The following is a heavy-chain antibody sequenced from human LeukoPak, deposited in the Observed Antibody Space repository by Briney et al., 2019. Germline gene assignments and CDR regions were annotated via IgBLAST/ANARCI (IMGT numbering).Heavy chain of an antibody. CDR1: GGSISSTSHY. J-gene: IGHJ4*02. Sequence: SETLSPTCTVSGGSISSTSHYWGWIRQPPGKGLEWVASMYYSGSTYYNPSLKSRVTISVDTSKNQLSLKLSSVSAADTAVYYCARQEVGSRAFDYWGQGTLVTVSS. CDR2: MYYSGST. V-gene: IGHV4-39*01. CDR3: ARQEVGSRAFDY. D-gene: IGHD1-26*01.